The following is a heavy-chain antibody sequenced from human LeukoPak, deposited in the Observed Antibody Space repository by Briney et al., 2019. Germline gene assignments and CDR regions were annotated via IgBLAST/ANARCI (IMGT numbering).Heavy chain of an antibody. D-gene: IGHD3-3*01. CDR1: GGSFSGYY. J-gene: IGHJ5*02. CDR3: ARMKLRFLEWLLSVNWFDP. Sequence: SETLSLTCAVYGGSFSGYYWSWIRQPPGKGLEWMGYIYYSGSTNYNPSLKSRVTISVDTSKNQFSLKLSSVTAADTAVYYCARMKLRFLEWLLSVNWFDPWGQGTLVTVSS. V-gene: IGHV4-59*01. CDR2: IYYSGST.